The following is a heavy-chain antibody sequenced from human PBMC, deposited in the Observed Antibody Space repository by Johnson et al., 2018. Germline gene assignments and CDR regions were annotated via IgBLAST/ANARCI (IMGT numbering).Heavy chain of an antibody. D-gene: IGHD6-19*01. V-gene: IGHV3-30*18. CDR1: GATFSSHG. CDR2: ISYDGSNK. Sequence: QVQLVQSGGGLVQPGGSLRLSCAASGATFSSHGMHWVRQAPGKGLEWVAVISYDGSNKYYADSVKGRFTISRDNSKNTLYLQMNSLRVEETAVYDCVKGYTSGWYAPLDSWGQGTLFTVSS. J-gene: IGHJ4*02. CDR3: VKGYTSGWYAPLDS.